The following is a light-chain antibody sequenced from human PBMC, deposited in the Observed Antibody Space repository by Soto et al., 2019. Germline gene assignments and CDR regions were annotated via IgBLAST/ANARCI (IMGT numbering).Light chain of an antibody. CDR2: GAS. V-gene: IGKV3-20*01. Sequence: EIVLTQSPGTLSFSPGERATLSCSASQSVSSSYLAWYQQKPGQAPRLLIYGASSRATGLPDRFSGSGSGTDFTLTISRLEPEDFAVYYCQPYGSSPWTFGQGTKVEIK. J-gene: IGKJ1*01. CDR3: QPYGSSPWT. CDR1: QSVSSSY.